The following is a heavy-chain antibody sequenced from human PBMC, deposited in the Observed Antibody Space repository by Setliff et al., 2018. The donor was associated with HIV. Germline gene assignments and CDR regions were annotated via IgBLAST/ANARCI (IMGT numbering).Heavy chain of an antibody. V-gene: IGHV4-59*12. CDR1: GAPISSYY. J-gene: IGHJ6*03. CDR2: IYNSGYT. CDR3: NIYYYYYMDV. Sequence: SETLSLTCKVSGAPISSYYWNWIRQPPGKGLEWIGYIYNSGYTNYKPSLKSRVTISLDTSKNQFSLKLSSVTAADTAVYYCNIYYYYYMDVWGKGTTVTVSS.